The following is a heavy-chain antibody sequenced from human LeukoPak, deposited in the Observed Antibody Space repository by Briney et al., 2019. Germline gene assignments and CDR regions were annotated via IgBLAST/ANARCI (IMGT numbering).Heavy chain of an antibody. D-gene: IGHD2-15*01. CDR3: ARHQGGYYYYYYMDV. CDR2: IYYSGST. J-gene: IGHJ6*03. V-gene: IGHV4-39*01. Sequence: TLXXXCTVSGGSISSYYWGWVRQPPGKGLEWIGSIYYSGSTYYNPSLKSRVTISVDTSKNQFSLKLSSVTAADTAVYYCARHQGGYYYYYYMDVWGKGTTVTISS. CDR1: GGSISSYY.